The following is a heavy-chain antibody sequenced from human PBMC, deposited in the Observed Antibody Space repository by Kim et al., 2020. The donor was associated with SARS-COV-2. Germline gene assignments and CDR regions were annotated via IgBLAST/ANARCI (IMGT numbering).Heavy chain of an antibody. CDR2: INTNTGNP. V-gene: IGHV7-4-1*02. Sequence: ASVKVSCKASGYSFTNYGINWVRQAPGQGLEWMGWINTNTGNPMYAQGFTGRFVFSSDTLASTSYLQINGLRTDDTAVYYCARGNTIAVTGLTSFFDNWGQGTLVTVSS. CDR3: ARGNTIAVTGLTSFFDN. J-gene: IGHJ4*02. D-gene: IGHD6-19*01. CDR1: GYSFTNYG.